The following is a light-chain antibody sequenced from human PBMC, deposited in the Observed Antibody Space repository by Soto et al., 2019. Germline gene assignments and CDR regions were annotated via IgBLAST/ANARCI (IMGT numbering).Light chain of an antibody. CDR2: AAS. CDR3: PQSYSTPLT. V-gene: IGKV1-39*01. Sequence: DIQMTQSPSSLSASVGDRVTITCRASQSISSYLNWYQQKPGKAPKLLIYAASSLQSGVPSRFSGSGSGTDFTLTISSLQPEDFATYYCPQSYSTPLTFGGGTMV. CDR1: QSISSY. J-gene: IGKJ4*01.